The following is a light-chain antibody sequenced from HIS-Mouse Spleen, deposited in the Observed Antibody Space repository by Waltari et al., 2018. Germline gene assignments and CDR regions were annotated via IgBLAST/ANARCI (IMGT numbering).Light chain of an antibody. CDR3: YSAADNSGV. CDR1: VLAKKKY. Sequence: SYELTQPSSVSVSPGQTARITCSGDVLAKKKYARWFQQKPGQAPLLVIYKDSERPSGIPERFSGSSSGTTVTLTISGAQVEDEADYYCYSAADNSGVFGGGIKLTVL. V-gene: IGLV3-27*01. CDR2: KDS. J-gene: IGLJ2*01.